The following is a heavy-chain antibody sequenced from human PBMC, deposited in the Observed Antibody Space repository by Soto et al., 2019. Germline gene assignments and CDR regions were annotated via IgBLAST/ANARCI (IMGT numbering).Heavy chain of an antibody. D-gene: IGHD1-7*01. CDR1: GYTFSSSA. CDR2: IIPIFGTA. CDR3: ARGPALELRYYYYYGMDV. Sequence: GASVKVSCKASGYTFSSSAMHWVRQAPGQSLEWMGGIIPIFGTANYAQKFQGRVTITADESTSTAYMELSSLRSEDTAVYYCARGPALELRYYYYYGMDVWGQGTTVTVSS. V-gene: IGHV1-69*13. J-gene: IGHJ6*02.